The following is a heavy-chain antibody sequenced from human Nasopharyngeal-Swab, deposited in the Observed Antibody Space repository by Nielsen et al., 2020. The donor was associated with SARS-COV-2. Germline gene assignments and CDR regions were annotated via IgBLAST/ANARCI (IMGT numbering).Heavy chain of an antibody. V-gene: IGHV3-33*01. J-gene: IGHJ6*02. CDR2: IFSDGSKK. Sequence: GESLKIPCAASGLTFSSYGMHWVRQAPGKGLEWVAVIFSDGSKKFYADSVKGRFTISRDTSAKTLYLQMTSLRVEDTAVYYCARDYVASGWYLGYGLDVWGQGTTVTVSS. CDR3: ARDYVASGWYLGYGLDV. D-gene: IGHD6-13*01. CDR1: GLTFSSYG.